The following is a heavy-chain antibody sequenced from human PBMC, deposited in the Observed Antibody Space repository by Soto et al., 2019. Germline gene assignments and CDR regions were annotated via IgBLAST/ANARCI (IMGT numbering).Heavy chain of an antibody. D-gene: IGHD3-22*01. CDR3: AKDVCYYDSSGYSRAFDI. J-gene: IGHJ3*02. CDR2: ISGSGGST. Sequence: PWGSLRLSCAASGFTFSSYAMSWVRQAPGKGLEWVSAISGSGGSTYYADSVKGRFTISRDNSKNTLYLQMNSLRAEDTAVYYCAKDVCYYDSSGYSRAFDIWGQGTMVTVSS. V-gene: IGHV3-23*01. CDR1: GFTFSSYA.